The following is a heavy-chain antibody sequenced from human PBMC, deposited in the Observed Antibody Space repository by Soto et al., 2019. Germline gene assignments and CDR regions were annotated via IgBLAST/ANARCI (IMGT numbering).Heavy chain of an antibody. CDR2: IYYSGST. D-gene: IGHD3-10*01. J-gene: IGHJ4*02. V-gene: IGHV4-39*01. CDR3: ARLWGYYGSGSDDY. CDR1: GGSISSSSYY. Sequence: SETLSLTCTVSGGSISSSSYYWGWIRQPPGKGLEWIGSIYYSGSTYYNPSLKSRVTISVDTSKNQFSLKLSSVTAADTAVYYCARLWGYYGSGSDDYWGQVPPVTFSS.